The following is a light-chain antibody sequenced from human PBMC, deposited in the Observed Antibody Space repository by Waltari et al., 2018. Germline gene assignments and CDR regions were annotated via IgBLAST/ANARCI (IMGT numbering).Light chain of an antibody. J-gene: IGKJ1*01. CDR1: QSVSTY. CDR3: QHYLRLPAT. V-gene: IGKV3-20*01. CDR2: HAS. Sequence: EIVLTQSPGTLSLSPGERATLSCRASQSVSTYLAWYQQKPGQAPRLLIYHASTRATGIPDRFSGSGSGTDFSLTISRLEPEDFAVSHCQHYLRLPATFGQGTKVEIK.